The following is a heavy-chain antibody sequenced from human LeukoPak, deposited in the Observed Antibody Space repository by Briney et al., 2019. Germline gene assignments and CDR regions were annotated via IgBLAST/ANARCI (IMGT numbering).Heavy chain of an antibody. CDR1: GFTFSSYS. CDR3: AKSYNGYESKPDY. J-gene: IGHJ4*02. V-gene: IGHV3-21*01. D-gene: IGHD5-12*01. Sequence: GGSLRLSCAASGFTFSSYSMNWVRQAPGKGLEWVSSISSSSSYIYYADSVKGRFTISRDNAKNSLYLQMNSLRAEDTAVYYCAKSYNGYESKPDYWGQGTLVTVSS. CDR2: ISSSSSYI.